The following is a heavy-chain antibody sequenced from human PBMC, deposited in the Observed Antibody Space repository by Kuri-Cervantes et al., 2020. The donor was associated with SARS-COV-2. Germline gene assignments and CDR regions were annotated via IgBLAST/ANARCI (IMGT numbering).Heavy chain of an antibody. D-gene: IGHD2-15*01. CDR1: GGSISTYY. V-gene: IGHV4-59*01. Sequence: SETLSLTCTVSGGSISTYYWSWIRQPPGKGLEWIGYIYYSGSTNYNPSLKSRVTISVDASKNQFSLKLSSVTAADTAVCYCAREGYCSGGSCFDYWGQGTLVTVSS. CDR2: IYYSGST. J-gene: IGHJ4*02. CDR3: AREGYCSGGSCFDY.